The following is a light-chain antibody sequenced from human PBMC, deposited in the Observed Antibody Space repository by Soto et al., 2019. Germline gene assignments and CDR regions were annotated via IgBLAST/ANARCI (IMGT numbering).Light chain of an antibody. V-gene: IGKV3-20*01. J-gene: IGKJ2*01. CDR1: QSVSSSY. CDR3: QKYDDSLSSFT. Sequence: EIVLTQSPGTLSLSPGERATLSCRASQSVSSSYLAWYQQKPGQAPRLLIYGASYKATGIPDRFGGRGSGTDFTLTISRLEPEDFAVYYCQKYDDSLSSFTFGQGTNLEIK. CDR2: GAS.